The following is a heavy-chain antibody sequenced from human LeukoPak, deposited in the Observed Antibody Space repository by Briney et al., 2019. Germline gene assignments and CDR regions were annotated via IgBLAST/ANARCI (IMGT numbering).Heavy chain of an antibody. Sequence: PSETLSLTCTVSGGSISSGSYYWSWIRQPAGKGLEWIGRIYTSGSTNYNPSLKSRVTISVDTSKNQFSLKLSSVTAADTAVYYCARDNGAVDYWGQGTLVTVSS. CDR3: ARDNGAVDY. CDR1: GGSISSGSYY. J-gene: IGHJ4*02. V-gene: IGHV4-61*02. CDR2: IYTSGST. D-gene: IGHD4-17*01.